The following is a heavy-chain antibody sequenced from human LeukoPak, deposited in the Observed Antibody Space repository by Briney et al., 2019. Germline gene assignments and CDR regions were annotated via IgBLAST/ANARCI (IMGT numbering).Heavy chain of an antibody. CDR1: GFTFSSYS. Sequence: GGSLRLSCAASGFTFSSYSMNWVRQAPGKGLEWVSSISSSSSYIYYADSVKGRFTISRDNAKNSLYLQMNSLRAEDTAVYYCARDLVDGSGYYYDTDYWGQGTLVTVSS. CDR2: ISSSSSYI. CDR3: ARDLVDGSGYYYDTDY. J-gene: IGHJ4*02. D-gene: IGHD3-22*01. V-gene: IGHV3-21*01.